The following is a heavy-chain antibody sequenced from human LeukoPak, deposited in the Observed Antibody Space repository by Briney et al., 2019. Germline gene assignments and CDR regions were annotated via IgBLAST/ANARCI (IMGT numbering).Heavy chain of an antibody. J-gene: IGHJ4*02. CDR3: AKATGYLL. V-gene: IGHV3-30*18. CDR1: GFTFSSYG. CDR2: ISYDGSNK. D-gene: IGHD1-14*01. Sequence: GGSLRLSCAASGFTFSSYGMHWVRQAPGKGLEWVAVISYDGSNKYYADSVKGRFTISRDNSKNTLYLQMNSLRAEDTAVYYCAKATGYLLWGQGTLVTVSS.